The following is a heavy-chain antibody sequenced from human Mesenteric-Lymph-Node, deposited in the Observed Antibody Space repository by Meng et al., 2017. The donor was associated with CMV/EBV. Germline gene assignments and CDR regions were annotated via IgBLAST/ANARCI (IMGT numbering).Heavy chain of an antibody. CDR3: ARAQTPPHETLVRGFVLNEFDY. J-gene: IGHJ4*02. V-gene: IGHV1-18*04. CDR2: ISGYNGHT. D-gene: IGHD3-10*01. CDR1: YR. Sequence: YRINWVRQAPGQGLEWMGWISGYNGHTNYAQRFQDRVTMTMDSPTNTVYMELRRLKSDDTGVYYCARAQTPPHETLVRGFVLNEFDYWGQGTLVTVSS.